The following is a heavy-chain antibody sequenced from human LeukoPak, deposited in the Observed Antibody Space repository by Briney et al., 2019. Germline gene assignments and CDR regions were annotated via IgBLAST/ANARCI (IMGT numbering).Heavy chain of an antibody. D-gene: IGHD1-14*01. V-gene: IGHV4-59*12. CDR3: ASGAPHGWFDP. CDR1: GGSISSYY. CDR2: IYYSGST. J-gene: IGHJ5*02. Sequence: PSETLSLTCTVSGGSISSYYWSWIRQPPGKGLEWIGYIYYSGSTNYNPSLKSRVTISVDTSKNQFSLKLSSVTATDTAVYYCASGAPHGWFDPWGQGTLVTVSS.